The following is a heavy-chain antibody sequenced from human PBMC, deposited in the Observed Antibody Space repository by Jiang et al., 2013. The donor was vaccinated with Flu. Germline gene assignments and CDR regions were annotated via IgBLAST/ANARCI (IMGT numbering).Heavy chain of an antibody. J-gene: IGHJ4*02. Sequence: MSWVRPGSREGGVEWVSAISGSGGSTYYADSVKGRFTISRDNSKNTLYLQMNSLRAEDTAVYYCAKLQVATTPLDYWGQGTLVTVSS. CDR3: AKLQVATTPLDY. D-gene: IGHD5-12*01. CDR2: ISGSGGST. V-gene: IGHV3-23*01.